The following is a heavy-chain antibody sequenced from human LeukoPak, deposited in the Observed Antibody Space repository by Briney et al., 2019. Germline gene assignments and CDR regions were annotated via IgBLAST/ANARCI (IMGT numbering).Heavy chain of an antibody. V-gene: IGHV1-18*01. CDR2: TSAYNGNT. CDR1: GYTFTNLG. D-gene: IGHD2-2*01. CDR3: ARDRCSGSSCYFDY. Sequence: ASVKVSCKASGYTFTNLGITWVRQAPGQGLEWMRWTSAYNGNTVYTQKFQGRVTMTTDTSASTAYMELRSLRSDDTAVYYCARDRCSGSSCYFDYWGQGTLVTVSS. J-gene: IGHJ4*02.